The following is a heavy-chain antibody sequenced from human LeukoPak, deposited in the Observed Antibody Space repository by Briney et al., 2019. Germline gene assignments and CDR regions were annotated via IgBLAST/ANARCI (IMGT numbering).Heavy chain of an antibody. J-gene: IGHJ5*02. D-gene: IGHD6-13*01. CDR1: GYSFTSYW. CDR3: AREGLAAAPSYNWFDP. Sequence: GESLKISCKGSGYSFTSYWIGWVRQMPGKGLEWMGIIYPGDSDTRYSPSFQGQVTISADKSISTAYLQWSSLKASDTAMYYCAREGLAAAPSYNWFDPWGQGTLVTVSS. CDR2: IYPGDSDT. V-gene: IGHV5-51*01.